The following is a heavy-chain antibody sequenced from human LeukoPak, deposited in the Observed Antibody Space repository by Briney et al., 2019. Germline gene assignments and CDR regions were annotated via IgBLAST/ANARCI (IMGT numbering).Heavy chain of an antibody. D-gene: IGHD1-20*01. Sequence: SETLSLTCTVSGGSISSNNYYWGWIRQPPGKGLEWIETTNYSGDTYYNPSLKSRVTISVDSSKSQFSLKLSSVTAADTAVYYCVRLQAVTGNFDSWGQGALVTVSS. CDR3: VRLQAVTGNFDS. V-gene: IGHV4-39*07. CDR2: TNYSGDT. CDR1: GGSISSNNYY. J-gene: IGHJ4*02.